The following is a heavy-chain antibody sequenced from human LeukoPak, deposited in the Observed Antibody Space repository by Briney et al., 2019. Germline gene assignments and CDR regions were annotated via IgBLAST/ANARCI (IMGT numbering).Heavy chain of an antibody. D-gene: IGHD3-10*01. V-gene: IGHV4-59*12. Sequence: SETLSLTCTVSGGSISSYYWSWIRQPPGKGLEWIGYIYYSGSTNYNPSLKSRVTISVDRSKNQFSLKLSSVTAADTAVYYCARDAVGVSSGNIDYWGQGTLVTVSS. CDR2: IYYSGST. CDR3: ARDAVGVSSGNIDY. J-gene: IGHJ4*02. CDR1: GGSISSYY.